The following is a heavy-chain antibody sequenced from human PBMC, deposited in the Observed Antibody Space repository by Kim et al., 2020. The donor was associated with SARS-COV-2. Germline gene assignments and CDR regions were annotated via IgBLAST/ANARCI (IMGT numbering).Heavy chain of an antibody. J-gene: IGHJ4*02. CDR2: ISSSGGST. CDR3: VKVGTYSTSPGDY. Sequence: GGSLRLSCSASGFTFSSYAMHWVRQAPGKGLEYVSAISSSGGSTYYADSVKGRFTISRDNSKNTLYLQMSSLRVEDTAVYYCVKVGTYSTSPGDYWGQGTLVTVSS. D-gene: IGHD6-6*01. CDR1: GFTFSSYA. V-gene: IGHV3-64D*06.